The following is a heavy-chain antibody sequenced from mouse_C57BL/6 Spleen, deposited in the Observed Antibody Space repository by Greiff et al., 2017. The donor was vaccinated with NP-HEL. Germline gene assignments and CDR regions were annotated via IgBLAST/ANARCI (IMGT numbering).Heavy chain of an antibody. V-gene: IGHV1-64*01. J-gene: IGHJ3*01. Sequence: VQLQQPGAELVKPGASVKLSCKASGYTFTSYWMHWVKQRPGQGLEWIGMIHPNSGSTNYNEKFKSKATLTVDKSSSTAYMQLSSLTSEDSAVYYCARPPITTVVATPFAYWGQGTLVTVSA. D-gene: IGHD1-1*01. CDR2: IHPNSGST. CDR3: ARPPITTVVATPFAY. CDR1: GYTFTSYW.